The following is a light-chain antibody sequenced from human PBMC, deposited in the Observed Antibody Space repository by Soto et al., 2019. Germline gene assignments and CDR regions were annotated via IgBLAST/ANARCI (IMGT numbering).Light chain of an antibody. CDR3: QQYYTTPLT. CDR2: DAS. CDR1: QTVRNNY. Sequence: EFVLTQSPGTLSLSPGERATLSCMASQTVRNNYLAWYQQKPGQAPRLLIYDASSRATGIPDRFSGGGSGTDFTLTISSLQAEDVAVYYCQQYYTTPLTFGGGTKVDIK. J-gene: IGKJ4*01. V-gene: IGKV3-20*01.